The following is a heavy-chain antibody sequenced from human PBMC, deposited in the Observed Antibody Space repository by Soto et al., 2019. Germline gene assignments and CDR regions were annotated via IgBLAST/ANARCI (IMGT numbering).Heavy chain of an antibody. V-gene: IGHV1-2*02. J-gene: IGHJ6*02. CDR2: INPNSGGT. Sequence: ASVKVSCKASGYTFTGYYMHWVRQAPGQGLEWMGWINPNSGGTNYAQKFQGRVTMTRDTSISTAYMELSRLRSDDTAVYYCARGVEPTYYDFWSGPLYGMDVWGQGATVTVSS. CDR1: GYTFTGYY. D-gene: IGHD3-3*01. CDR3: ARGVEPTYYDFWSGPLYGMDV.